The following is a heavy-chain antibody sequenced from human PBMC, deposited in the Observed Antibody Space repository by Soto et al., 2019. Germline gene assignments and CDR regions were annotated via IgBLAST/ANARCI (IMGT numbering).Heavy chain of an antibody. CDR1: GFIFSDSA. V-gene: IGHV3-73*02. D-gene: IGHD3-3*02. J-gene: IGHJ4*02. Sequence: EVQLVESGGGLVQPGGSLKLSCAASGFIFSDSALHWVRQASGKGLEWVGGIRRKANNYATTYAASVEGRFAISRDDSTNTGYLEMNSLKTEDTAIYYCTREIHVWSGYPRYYLDYWGQGTLVSV. CDR3: TREIHVWSGYPRYYLDY. CDR2: IRRKANNYAT.